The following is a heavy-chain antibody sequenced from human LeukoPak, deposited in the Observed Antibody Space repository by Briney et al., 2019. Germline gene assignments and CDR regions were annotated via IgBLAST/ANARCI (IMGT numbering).Heavy chain of an antibody. CDR3: ANAPLTYSTSRLYPDY. CDR1: GFIFSSYG. CDR2: ISYDGSYK. D-gene: IGHD6-13*01. J-gene: IGHJ4*02. V-gene: IGHV3-30*18. Sequence: PGRSLCLFCAAYGFIFSSYGMHWVRQAPGKGLEWVAVISYDGSYKYYADSVKGRFTISRDNSMNTLYLQMNSLRAEDTAQYYCANAPLTYSTSRLYPDYWGQGTLGTVSS.